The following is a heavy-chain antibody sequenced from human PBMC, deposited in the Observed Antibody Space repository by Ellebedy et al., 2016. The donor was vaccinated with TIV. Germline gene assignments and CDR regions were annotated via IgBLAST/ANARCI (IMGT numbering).Heavy chain of an antibody. CDR1: RFSFSSYW. D-gene: IGHD4-17*01. Sequence: GGSLRLSCAASRFSFSSYWMSWVRQAPGKGLEWVANINQDGSEKHYVDSVKGRFTISRDNAKNSLYLEMNSLRAEDTAVYYCATDGSYGDYLSPAHAFETWGQGTMVSVSS. J-gene: IGHJ3*02. CDR3: ATDGSYGDYLSPAHAFET. V-gene: IGHV3-7*01. CDR2: INQDGSEK.